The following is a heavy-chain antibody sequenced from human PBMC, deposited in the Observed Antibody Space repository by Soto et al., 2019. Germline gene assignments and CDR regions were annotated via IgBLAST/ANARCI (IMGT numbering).Heavy chain of an antibody. D-gene: IGHD3-9*01. CDR1: AFTFSNYY. J-gene: IGHJ3*02. Sequence: GGSLRLSCAASAFTFSNYYMSWIRQAPGKGLEWVSYISSSSGYTNYADSVKGRFTISRDNAKNSLYLQMNSLRAEDTAVYYCARDADILTGSDAFDIWGQGIMVTVSS. CDR3: ARDADILTGSDAFDI. V-gene: IGHV3-11*05. CDR2: ISSSSGYT.